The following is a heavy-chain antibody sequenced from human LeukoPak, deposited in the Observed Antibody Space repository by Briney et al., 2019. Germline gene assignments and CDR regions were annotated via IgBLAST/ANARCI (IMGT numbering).Heavy chain of an antibody. V-gene: IGHV4-59*01. CDR3: ARARDFDSSGYSYFDS. D-gene: IGHD3-22*01. CDR2: IYYSGNT. Sequence: SETLSLTCGVSGGSISSYYWMWIRQPPGKLLEWIGYIYYSGNTDYNPSLKSRVAISVDTSKSHFSLKLSSVTAADTAVYYCARARDFDSSGYSYFDSWGQGTLVIVSS. J-gene: IGHJ4*02. CDR1: GGSISSYY.